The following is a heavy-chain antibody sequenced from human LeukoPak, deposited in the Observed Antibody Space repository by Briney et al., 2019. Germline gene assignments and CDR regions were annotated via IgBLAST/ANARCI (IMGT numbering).Heavy chain of an antibody. CDR1: GGSISSYY. Sequence: SETLSLTCTVSGGSISSYYWSWVRQPPGKGLEWIGYIYYSGSTNYNPSLKSRVTISVDTSKNQFSLKLSSVTAADTAVYYCARQTTVAYYFDYWGQGTLVTVSS. CDR3: ARQTTVAYYFDY. J-gene: IGHJ4*02. V-gene: IGHV4-59*01. CDR2: IYYSGST. D-gene: IGHD4-23*01.